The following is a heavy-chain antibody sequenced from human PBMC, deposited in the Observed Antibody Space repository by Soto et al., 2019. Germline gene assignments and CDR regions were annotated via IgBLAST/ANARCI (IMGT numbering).Heavy chain of an antibody. CDR2: INPSGGST. V-gene: IGHV1-46*01. D-gene: IGHD6-13*01. Sequence: SVKVSCKASVYTFTRHYMHWVRQAPGQGLEWMGIINPSGGSTSYAQKFQGRVTMTRDTSTSTVYMELSSLRSEDTAVYYCERDRLDSSSPSVMDGWGQGTTITVSS. CDR1: VYTFTRHY. CDR3: ERDRLDSSSPSVMDG. J-gene: IGHJ6*02.